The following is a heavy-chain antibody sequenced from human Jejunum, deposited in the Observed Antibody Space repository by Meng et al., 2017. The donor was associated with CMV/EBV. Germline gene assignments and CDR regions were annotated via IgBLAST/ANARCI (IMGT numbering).Heavy chain of an antibody. J-gene: IGHJ6*02. V-gene: IGHV4-39*01. CDR3: ARGVLEVSNYYYGMDV. D-gene: IGHD2-8*02. Sequence: SISSSSCYWAWIRQPPGKRLGWIGSIYYSGTTFYNPSLKSRVTISGDMSNNQFSLTLSSLTAADTAVFYCARGVLEVSNYYYGMDVWGQGTTVTVSS. CDR2: IYYSGTT. CDR1: SISSSSCY.